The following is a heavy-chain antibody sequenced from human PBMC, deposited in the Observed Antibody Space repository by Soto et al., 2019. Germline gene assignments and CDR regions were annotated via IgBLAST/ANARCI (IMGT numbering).Heavy chain of an antibody. D-gene: IGHD3-3*01. Sequence: EVQLLDSGGGLVQPGGSLRLSCAASGFTFSSYAMHWVRQAPGKGPEWVSTVSGAALNTYYADSVKGRFTISRDSSKRTLYLQMNSLSAADTAVYYCAKDLWSGRGGGIDYWGQGTLVTVSS. V-gene: IGHV3-23*01. CDR2: VSGAALNT. CDR3: AKDLWSGRGGGIDY. J-gene: IGHJ4*02. CDR1: GFTFSSYA.